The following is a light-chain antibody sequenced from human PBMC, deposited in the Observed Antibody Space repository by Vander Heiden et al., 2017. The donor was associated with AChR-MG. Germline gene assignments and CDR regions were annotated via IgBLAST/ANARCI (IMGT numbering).Light chain of an antibody. CDR2: LSA. Sequence: DIVMTQSPLSLPVTPGEPASIPCRSSQSLLHRNGHNFLEWYRQKPGQPPQPLIYLSANRASGVTERFSGSGSGTDFTLKISRVEAEDVGVYYCRQALQTPRTFGQGTKVEIK. V-gene: IGKV2-28*01. CDR3: RQALQTPRT. CDR1: QSLLHRNGHNF. J-gene: IGKJ1*01.